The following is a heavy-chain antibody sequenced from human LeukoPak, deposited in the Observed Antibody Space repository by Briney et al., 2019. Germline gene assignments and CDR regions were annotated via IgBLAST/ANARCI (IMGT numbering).Heavy chain of an antibody. Sequence: GGSLRLSCAASGFTFSSYSMNSVRQAPGKGLEWVSSSSSSSSYIYYADSVKGRFTISRDNAKNSLYLQMNSLRAEDTAVYYCARLGHYGSGSYYNVLDPDYWGQGTLVTVSS. CDR3: ARLGHYGSGSYYNVLDPDY. J-gene: IGHJ4*02. CDR2: SSSSSSYI. D-gene: IGHD3-10*01. V-gene: IGHV3-21*01. CDR1: GFTFSSYS.